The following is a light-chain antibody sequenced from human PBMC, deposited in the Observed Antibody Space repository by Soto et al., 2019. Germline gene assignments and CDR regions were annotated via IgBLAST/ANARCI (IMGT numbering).Light chain of an antibody. Sequence: QSVLTQPPSVSAAPGQKVTISCSGGGSNTGNNFVSWYQQFPQTAPKLLIYDTNKRPSGMPDRFSGSKSGTSATLDIARLQTADEADYYCGVWDSALSLWLLGGGTKLTVL. V-gene: IGLV1-51*01. J-gene: IGLJ3*02. CDR3: GVWDSALSLWL. CDR1: GSNTGNNF. CDR2: DTN.